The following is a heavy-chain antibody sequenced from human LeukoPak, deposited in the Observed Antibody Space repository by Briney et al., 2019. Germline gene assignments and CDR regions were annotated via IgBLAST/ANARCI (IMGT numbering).Heavy chain of an antibody. CDR3: AKAYYGSGSYGWFDY. CDR2: ISGSGGST. Sequence: GGSLRLSCAASGFTFSSYAMSWVRQAPGKGLEWVSGISGSGGSTHYADSVKGRFTISRDNSKNTLYVQMNSLRVEDTAVYYCAKAYYGSGSYGWFDYWGQGTLVTVSS. CDR1: GFTFSSYA. D-gene: IGHD3-10*01. J-gene: IGHJ4*02. V-gene: IGHV3-23*01.